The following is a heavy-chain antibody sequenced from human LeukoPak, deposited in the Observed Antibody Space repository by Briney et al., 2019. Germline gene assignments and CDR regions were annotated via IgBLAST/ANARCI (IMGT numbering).Heavy chain of an antibody. J-gene: IGHJ4*02. CDR2: INPNSGGT. CDR3: ARRSREWLRPYYFDY. Sequence: ASVKVSCKASGYTFTGYYMHWVRQAPGQGLEWMGWINPNSGGTNYAQKFQGRVTMTRDTSISTAYMELSRLRSDDTAVYYCARRSREWLRPYYFDYWGQGTLVTVSS. D-gene: IGHD5-12*01. CDR1: GYTFTGYY. V-gene: IGHV1-2*02.